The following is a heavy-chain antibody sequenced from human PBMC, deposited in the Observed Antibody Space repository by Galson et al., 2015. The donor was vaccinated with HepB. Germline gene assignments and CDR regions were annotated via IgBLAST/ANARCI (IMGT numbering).Heavy chain of an antibody. Sequence: SLRLSCAASGFTFSSYSMNWVRQAPGKGLEWVSSISSSSSYIYYADSVKGRFTISRGNAKNSLYLQMNSLRAEDTAVYYCARTRDSSGYYDYYFDYWGQGTLVTVSS. CDR3: ARTRDSSGYYDYYFDY. J-gene: IGHJ4*02. CDR2: ISSSSSYI. V-gene: IGHV3-21*01. D-gene: IGHD3-22*01. CDR1: GFTFSSYS.